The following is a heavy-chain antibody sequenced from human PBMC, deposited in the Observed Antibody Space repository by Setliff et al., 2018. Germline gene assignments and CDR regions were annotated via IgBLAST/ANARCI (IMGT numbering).Heavy chain of an antibody. CDR3: ASSVDYYDRSGYPYAMDV. D-gene: IGHD3-22*01. V-gene: IGHV1-18*01. Sequence: ASVKVSCKASGYTFTRNGINWVRQAPGQGLERMGWISVYNGNTHYAQKFQGRVTMTTDTSTTTAYMDLRSLRSDDTAVYYCASSVDYYDRSGYPYAMDVWGQGTTVTVSS. CDR1: GYTFTRNG. CDR2: ISVYNGNT. J-gene: IGHJ6*02.